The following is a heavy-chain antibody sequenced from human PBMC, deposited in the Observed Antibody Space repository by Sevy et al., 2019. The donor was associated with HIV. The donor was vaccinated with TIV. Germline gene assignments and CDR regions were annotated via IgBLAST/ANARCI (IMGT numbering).Heavy chain of an antibody. CDR2: ISGNSGSI. Sequence: GGSLRLSCAASGFTFDDYAMHWVRQGPGKGLEWVSGISGNSGSIGYADSVKGRFTISRDNAKNSLYLQMNSLRAEDTALYYCAKDRDYYDSSGFYFDYWGQGTLVTVSS. D-gene: IGHD3-22*01. CDR3: AKDRDYYDSSGFYFDY. V-gene: IGHV3-9*01. CDR1: GFTFDDYA. J-gene: IGHJ4*02.